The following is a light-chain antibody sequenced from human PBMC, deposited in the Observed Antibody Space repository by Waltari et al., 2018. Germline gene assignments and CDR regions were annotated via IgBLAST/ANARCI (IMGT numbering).Light chain of an antibody. CDR3: CSYAGSRTWV. Sequence: QSALTQPASVSGSPGQSIPISCIGTSSDIGTFNLFSWYLQYPGTAPKLLIYDVSQRPSGVSNRFSGSKSGNTASLTISGLQAEDEAIYYCCSYAGSRTWVFGGGAKLTVL. J-gene: IGLJ3*02. CDR2: DVS. V-gene: IGLV2-23*02. CDR1: SSDIGTFNL.